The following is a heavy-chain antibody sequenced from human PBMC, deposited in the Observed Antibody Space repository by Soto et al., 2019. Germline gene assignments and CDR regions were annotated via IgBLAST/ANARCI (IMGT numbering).Heavy chain of an antibody. CDR1: GGTFSTYV. V-gene: IGHV1-69*12. J-gene: IGHJ6*02. Sequence: QVQLVQSGAEVKKPGSSVKVSCKASGGTFSTYVISWVRQAPGQGLECMGGIIPVFATTNYAQKFQGRVTITADESTRTGYMELNSLRSEDTVVYYCARGRIAGAATDFYVYGMDVWGQGTSVTVSS. CDR2: IIPVFATT. CDR3: ARGRIAGAATDFYVYGMDV. D-gene: IGHD1-26*01.